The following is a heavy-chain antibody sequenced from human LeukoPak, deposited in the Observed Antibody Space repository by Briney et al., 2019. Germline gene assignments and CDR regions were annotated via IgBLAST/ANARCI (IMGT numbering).Heavy chain of an antibody. CDR3: TTSDINYRPFDN. CDR2: INSDGTST. J-gene: IGHJ4*02. Sequence: PGGSLRLSCAASGFTFSSYWMHWVRQAPGKGLVWVSRINSDGTSTTYADSVKGRFTISRGNAKNSLFLQVSSLRAEDTAVYYCTTSDINYRPFDNWGQGTLVTVSS. V-gene: IGHV3-74*01. D-gene: IGHD4-11*01. CDR1: GFTFSSYW.